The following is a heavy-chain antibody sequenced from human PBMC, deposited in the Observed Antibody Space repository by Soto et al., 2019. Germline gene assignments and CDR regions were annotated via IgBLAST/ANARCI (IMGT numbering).Heavy chain of an antibody. D-gene: IGHD3-22*01. CDR2: IYFSGST. V-gene: IGHV4-59*01. CDR3: ARVTESHFSYYDSTSYYYLFDY. Sequence: QVQLQESGPGLVKPSETLSLTCTVSGGSISGYYWSWIRQFPGKGLEWIGYIYFSGSTDYNPSLKSRVTISVDTSKNHFSLKLTSVTAADTAVYYCARVTESHFSYYDSTSYYYLFDYWGQGTLVTVSS. CDR1: GGSISGYY. J-gene: IGHJ4*02.